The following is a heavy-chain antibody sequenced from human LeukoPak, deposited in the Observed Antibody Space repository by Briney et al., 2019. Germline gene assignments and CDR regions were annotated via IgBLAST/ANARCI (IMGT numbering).Heavy chain of an antibody. J-gene: IGHJ4*02. CDR3: ARQPPNTASFDY. CDR1: GGSVNGYY. V-gene: IGHV4-59*02. Sequence: PSDTLSLTCAVSGGSVNGYYRSWIRQTPGMGLEWIGYIYSSGDINYNPSLTSRLTMSVDTSNNQVSLKLSSVTAADTAVYFCARQPPNTASFDYWGQGTLVTVSS. D-gene: IGHD2-21*02. CDR2: IYSSGDI.